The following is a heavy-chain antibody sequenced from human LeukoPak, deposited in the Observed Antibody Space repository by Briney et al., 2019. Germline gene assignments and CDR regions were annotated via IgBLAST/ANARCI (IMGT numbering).Heavy chain of an antibody. CDR3: ATMRSGTIFGVVIIGPGPGYGMDV. CDR1: GYTLTELS. V-gene: IGHV1-24*01. CDR2: FDPEDGET. J-gene: IGHJ6*02. D-gene: IGHD3-3*01. Sequence: ASVNVSCKVSGYTLTELSMHWVRQAPGKGLEWMGGFDPEDGETIYAHKFQGRVIMTEDTSTDTAYMELSSLRSEDTAVYYCATMRSGTIFGVVIIGPGPGYGMDVWGQGTTVTVSS.